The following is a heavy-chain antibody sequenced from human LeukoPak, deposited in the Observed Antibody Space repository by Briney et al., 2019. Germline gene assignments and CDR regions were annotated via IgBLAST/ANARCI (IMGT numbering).Heavy chain of an antibody. V-gene: IGHV4-59*01. J-gene: IGHJ5*02. CDR3: ARVGRQWLVDVYWFDP. Sequence: MTSETLSLTCTVSGGSISSYYLSWIRQPPGKGLEWIGYIYYSGSTNYNPSLKSRVTISVDTSKNQFSLKLSSVTAADTAVYYCARVGRQWLVDVYWFDPWGQGTLVTVSS. CDR1: GGSISSYY. CDR2: IYYSGST. D-gene: IGHD6-19*01.